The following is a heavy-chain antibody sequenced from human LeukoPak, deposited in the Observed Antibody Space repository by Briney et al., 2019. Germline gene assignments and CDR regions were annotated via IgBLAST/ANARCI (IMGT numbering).Heavy chain of an antibody. CDR1: GFTFNSHG. J-gene: IGHJ4*02. V-gene: IGHV3-48*04. Sequence: PGGSLRLSCAVSGFTFNSHGINWVRQAPGEGLEWLSYISGSSSIIYYADSVKGRFTISRDNAKNSLYLQMNSLRAEDTAVYYCARGTVLAVALYYFDYWGQGTLVTVSS. D-gene: IGHD6-19*01. CDR2: ISGSSSII. CDR3: ARGTVLAVALYYFDY.